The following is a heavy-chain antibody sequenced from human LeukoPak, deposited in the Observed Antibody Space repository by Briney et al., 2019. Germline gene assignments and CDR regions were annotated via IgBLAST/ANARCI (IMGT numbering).Heavy chain of an antibody. CDR1: GYTFTSYD. V-gene: IGHV1-8*01. J-gene: IGHJ4*02. CDR3: ARMYYYDSSGYQADY. CDR2: MNPNSGNT. Sequence: GASVKVSCKAYGYTFTSYDINWVRQATGQGLEWMGWMNPNSGNTGYAQKFQGRVTMTRNTSISTAYMELSSLRSEDTAVYYCARMYYYDSSGYQADYWGQGTLVTVSS. D-gene: IGHD3-22*01.